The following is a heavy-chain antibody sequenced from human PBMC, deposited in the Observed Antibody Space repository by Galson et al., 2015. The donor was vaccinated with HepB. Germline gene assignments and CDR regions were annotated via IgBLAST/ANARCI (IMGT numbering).Heavy chain of an antibody. CDR3: ARAKAVQLERRKLFDY. CDR2: INVYSGNA. D-gene: IGHD1-1*01. CDR1: GYSFSSYA. J-gene: IGHJ4*02. Sequence: SVKVSCKASGYSFSSYAVTWVRQAPGQRLEWMGWINVYSGNAIYGQKFQGRLTMTTETSTNTAYMDLRSLRYDDTALYYCARAKAVQLERRKLFDYWGQGTLVTVSS. V-gene: IGHV1-18*01.